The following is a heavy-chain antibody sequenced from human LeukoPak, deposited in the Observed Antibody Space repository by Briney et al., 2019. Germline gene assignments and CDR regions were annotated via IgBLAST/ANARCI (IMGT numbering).Heavy chain of an antibody. J-gene: IGHJ4*02. CDR2: INHSGST. CDR3: ATLGEYYDSSGYYYN. V-gene: IGHV4-34*01. D-gene: IGHD3-22*01. CDR1: GGSFSGYY. Sequence: PSETLSLTCAVYGGSFSGYYWSWIRQPPGKGLGWIGEINHSGSTYYNPSLKSRVTISVDSSKNQFSLKLTSVTAADTAVYYCATLGEYYDSSGYYYNWGQGTLSPSPQ.